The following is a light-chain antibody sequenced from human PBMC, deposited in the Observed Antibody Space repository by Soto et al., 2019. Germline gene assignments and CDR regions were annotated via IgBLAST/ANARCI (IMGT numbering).Light chain of an antibody. J-gene: IGKJ4*01. CDR1: QSVSSY. V-gene: IGKV3-11*01. Sequence: EIVLTQSPATLSLSPGERATLSCRASQSVSSYLAWYQQKPGQAPRLLIYDASNRATRIPARFSGSGSGTDFTITISSLDPEDFAVYYCQQRSNWPPLTFGGGTKVEIK. CDR2: DAS. CDR3: QQRSNWPPLT.